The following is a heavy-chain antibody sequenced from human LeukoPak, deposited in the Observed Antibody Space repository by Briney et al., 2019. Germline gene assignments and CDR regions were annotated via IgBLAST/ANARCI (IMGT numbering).Heavy chain of an antibody. CDR2: INHSGST. Sequence: SETLSLTCAVYGGSFSGYYWSWIRQPPGKGLEWIGEINHSGSTNYNPSLKSRVTISVDTSKNQFSLKLSSVTAADTAVYYCASYDSSGYYHPTAGFDYWGQGTLVTVSS. CDR3: ASYDSSGYYHPTAGFDY. CDR1: GGSFSGYY. V-gene: IGHV4-34*01. D-gene: IGHD3-22*01. J-gene: IGHJ4*02.